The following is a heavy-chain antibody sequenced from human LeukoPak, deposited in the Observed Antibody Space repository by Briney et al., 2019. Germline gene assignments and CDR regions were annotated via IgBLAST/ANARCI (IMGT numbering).Heavy chain of an antibody. D-gene: IGHD2-15*01. CDR1: GGSLNNYY. CDR2: IYTRGST. V-gene: IGHV4-4*07. J-gene: IGHJ3*02. Sequence: SETLSLTCTVSGGSLNNYYWSWIRQPAGKGLEWIWRIYTRGSTNYNPSLKSRVTMSVDTSKNQFSLKLSSMTAADTAVYYCARGRYCSADICSGGDAFDIWGQGTMVSVSS. CDR3: ARGRYCSADICSGGDAFDI.